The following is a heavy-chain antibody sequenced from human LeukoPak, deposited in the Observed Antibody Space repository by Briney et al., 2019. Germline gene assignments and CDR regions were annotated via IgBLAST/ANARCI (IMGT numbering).Heavy chain of an antibody. CDR2: IIPILGIA. J-gene: IGHJ4*02. D-gene: IGHD6-19*01. CDR1: GYTFTSYY. V-gene: IGHV1-69*04. CDR3: ARDSIAVAGLPFFFDY. Sequence: SVKVSCKASGYTFTSYYMHWVRQAPGQGLEWMGRIIPILGIANYAQKFQGRVTITADKSTSTAYMELSSLRSEDTAVYYCARDSIAVAGLPFFFDYWGQGTLVTVSS.